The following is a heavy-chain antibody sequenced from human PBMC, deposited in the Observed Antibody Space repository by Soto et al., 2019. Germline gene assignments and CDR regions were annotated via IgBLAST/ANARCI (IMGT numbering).Heavy chain of an antibody. CDR2: IYYSGST. J-gene: IGHJ3*02. CDR1: GVSISSSSYY. V-gene: IGHV4-39*07. D-gene: IGHD3-16*01. Sequence: SETLSLTCTVSGVSISSSSYYWGWIRQPPGKGLEWIGSIYYSGSTNYNPSLKSRVTISVDTSKNQFSLKLSSVTAADTAVYYCARDEGLGDYVWGSVRLAFDIWGQGTMVTVSS. CDR3: ARDEGLGDYVWGSVRLAFDI.